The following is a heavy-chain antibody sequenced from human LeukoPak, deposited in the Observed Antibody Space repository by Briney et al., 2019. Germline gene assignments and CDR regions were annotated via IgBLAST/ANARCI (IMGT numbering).Heavy chain of an antibody. V-gene: IGHV3-53*05. CDR2: IYSGGRT. CDR1: GITVSSND. D-gene: IGHD3-10*01. J-gene: IGHJ4*02. CDR3: AKSQPSTPTYYYGSGSFDY. Sequence: GGSLRLSCTASGITVSSNDMCWVRQAPGKGLEWVSLIYSGGRTDYADSVKGRFTISRDNSKNTLYLQMNSLRAEDTAVYYCAKSQPSTPTYYYGSGSFDYWGQGTLVTVSS.